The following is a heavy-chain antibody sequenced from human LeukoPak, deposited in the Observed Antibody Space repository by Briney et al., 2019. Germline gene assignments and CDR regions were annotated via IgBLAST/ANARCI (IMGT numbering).Heavy chain of an antibody. J-gene: IGHJ6*03. CDR3: ARGDCSSTICYSPMDV. CDR1: GGSISSGLYY. V-gene: IGHV4-39*07. D-gene: IGHD2-2*01. CDR2: IYRSGST. Sequence: SETLSLTCTVSGGSISSGLYYWSWIRQPPGKGLEWIGSIYRSGSTNYNPSLKSRVTISVDTSKNQFSLKVNSVTAADTAVYYCARGDCSSTICYSPMDVWGKGTTVTVSS.